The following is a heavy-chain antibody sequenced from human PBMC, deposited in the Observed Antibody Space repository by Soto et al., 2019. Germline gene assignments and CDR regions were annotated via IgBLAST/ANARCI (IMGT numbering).Heavy chain of an antibody. V-gene: IGHV1-2*02. Sequence: QVQLVQSGAEVKKPGASVKVSCKASGYTFTGYYMHWVRQAPGQGLEWMGWINPNSGGTNYAQKFQGQVNMTRDTSISTAYMELSRLGSDDTAVYYCERGGGNCGGDCYSVYYYGMDVWGQGTTVTVSS. CDR2: INPNSGGT. D-gene: IGHD2-21*02. J-gene: IGHJ6*02. CDR3: ERGGGNCGGDCYSVYYYGMDV. CDR1: GYTFTGYY.